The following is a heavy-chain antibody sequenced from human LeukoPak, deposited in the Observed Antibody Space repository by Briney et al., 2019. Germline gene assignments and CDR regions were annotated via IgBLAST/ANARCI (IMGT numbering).Heavy chain of an antibody. Sequence: SVKVSCKASGGTFSSYAISWVRQAPGQGLEWMGRIIPIFGTANYAQKFQGRVTITTDESTSTAYMELSSLRSEDTAVYYCARSPLRGSWYLDYWSQGTLVTVSS. CDR2: IIPIFGTA. CDR3: ARSPLRGSWYLDY. V-gene: IGHV1-69*05. CDR1: GGTFSSYA. J-gene: IGHJ4*02. D-gene: IGHD6-13*01.